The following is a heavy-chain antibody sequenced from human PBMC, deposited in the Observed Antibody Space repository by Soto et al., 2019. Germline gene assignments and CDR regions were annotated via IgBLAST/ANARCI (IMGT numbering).Heavy chain of an antibody. CDR3: ARSGYYGFVY. D-gene: IGHD3-10*01. J-gene: IGHJ4*02. CDR1: GGSISSYY. Sequence: SETLSLTCSVSGGSISSYYWSWIRQPTGKGLEWIGYIYYTGSTNYNPSLKSRVSISQDTSKNRFSLTLRSVTAADTAVYYCARSGYYGFVYWGQGTLVTVSS. V-gene: IGHV4-59*01. CDR2: IYYTGST.